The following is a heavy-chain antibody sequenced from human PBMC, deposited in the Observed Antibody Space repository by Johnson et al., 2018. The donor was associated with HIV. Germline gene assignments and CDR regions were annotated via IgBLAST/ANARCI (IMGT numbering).Heavy chain of an antibody. CDR3: ARGREQLVRYAFDN. CDR2: ISYDGSNK. Sequence: QMLLVESGGGVVQPGRSLRLSCAASGFTFSSYAMHWVRQAPGKGLEWVAVISYDGSNKYYADSVKGRFTISRDNSKNTLYLQMNSLRAEDTAVYYCARGREQLVRYAFDNWGQGRMVTVSS. J-gene: IGHJ3*02. CDR1: GFTFSSYA. V-gene: IGHV3-30*04. D-gene: IGHD6-6*01.